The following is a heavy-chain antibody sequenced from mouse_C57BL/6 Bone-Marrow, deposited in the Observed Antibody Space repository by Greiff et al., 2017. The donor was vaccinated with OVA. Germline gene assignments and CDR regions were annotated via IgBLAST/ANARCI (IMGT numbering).Heavy chain of an antibody. CDR1: GYTFTSYR. V-gene: IGHV1-53*01. CDR3: ARELDSSGLFAY. D-gene: IGHD3-2*02. J-gene: IGHJ3*01. Sequence: QVQLQQPGTELVKPGASVKLSCKASGYTFTSYRMHWVKQRPGQGLEWIGNINPSNGGTNYNEKFKSKATLTVDKSSSTAYMQLSSLPSEDSAVYYCARELDSSGLFAYWGQGTLVTVSA. CDR2: INPSNGGT.